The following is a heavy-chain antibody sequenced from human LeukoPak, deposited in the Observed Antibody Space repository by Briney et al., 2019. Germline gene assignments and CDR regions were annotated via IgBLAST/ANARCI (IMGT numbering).Heavy chain of an antibody. D-gene: IGHD3-9*01. CDR3: ARETYYDISTGYPGYYYYMDV. CDR1: GGSISSGRYY. V-gene: IGHV4-61*02. Sequence: SETLSLTCTVSGGSISSGRYYWSWIRQPAGKGLEWSGRIYTSGSTNDNPSRKSRVTISVDTSKNQFSLKPSSVPAADTAVYYSARETYYDISTGYPGYYYYMDVWGKGTTVTISS. CDR2: IYTSGST. J-gene: IGHJ6*03.